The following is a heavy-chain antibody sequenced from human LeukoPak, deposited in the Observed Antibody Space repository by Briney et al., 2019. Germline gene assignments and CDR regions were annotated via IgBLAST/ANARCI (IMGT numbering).Heavy chain of an antibody. Sequence: ASVKVSCKASGYTFTGYYMHWERRAPGQGLEWMGRINPNSGGTNYAQKFQGRVTMTRDTSTSTAYMELSRLRSDDTAVYYCARGKWGSYFDYWGQGTLVTVSS. CDR1: GYTFTGYY. D-gene: IGHD3-16*01. V-gene: IGHV1-2*06. CDR2: INPNSGGT. CDR3: ARGKWGSYFDY. J-gene: IGHJ4*02.